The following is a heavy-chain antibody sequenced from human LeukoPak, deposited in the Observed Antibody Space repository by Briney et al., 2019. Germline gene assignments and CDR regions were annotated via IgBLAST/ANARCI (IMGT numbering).Heavy chain of an antibody. V-gene: IGHV3-30*03. CDR2: ISYDGSNK. CDR1: GFTFSSYG. J-gene: IGHJ3*02. CDR3: ATRRDSGWSLLVGGNAFDI. Sequence: GGSLRLSCAASGFTFSSYGMHWVRQAPGKGLEWVAVISYDGSNKYYADSVKGRFTISRDNSKNTLYLQMNSLRAEDTAVYYCATRRDSGWSLLVGGNAFDIWGQGTMVTVSS. D-gene: IGHD6-19*01.